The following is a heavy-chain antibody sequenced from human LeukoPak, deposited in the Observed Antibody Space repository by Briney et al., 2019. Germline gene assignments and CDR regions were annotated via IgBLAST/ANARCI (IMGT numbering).Heavy chain of an antibody. CDR3: AKVLGARGSFEY. J-gene: IGHJ4*02. D-gene: IGHD1-26*01. V-gene: IGHV3-23*01. CDR2: ITGSGGST. Sequence: GGSLRLSCAASGFTFNSYAMNSVRQAPGKGLEWVSAITGSGGSTYYADSVKGRFTISRDNSKNTLYLQMISLRGDDTAVYYCAKVLGARGSFEYRGQGTLVTVSS. CDR1: GFTFNSYA.